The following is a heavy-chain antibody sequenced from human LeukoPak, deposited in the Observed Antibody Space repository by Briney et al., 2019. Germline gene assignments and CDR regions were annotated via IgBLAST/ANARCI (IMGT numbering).Heavy chain of an antibody. CDR1: GGTFSSYA. Sequence: SVKVSCKASGGTFSSYAISWVRQAPGQGLEWMGGIIPIFGTANYAQKFQGRVTITADKSTSTAYMELSSLRSEDTAVYYCARARSRDFWSGALGFYYHYMDVWGKGTTVTVSS. CDR3: ARARSRDFWSGALGFYYHYMDV. D-gene: IGHD3-3*01. CDR2: IIPIFGTA. V-gene: IGHV1-69*06. J-gene: IGHJ6*03.